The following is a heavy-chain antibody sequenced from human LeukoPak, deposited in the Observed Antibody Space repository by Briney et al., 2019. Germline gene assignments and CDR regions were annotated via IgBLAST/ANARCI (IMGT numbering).Heavy chain of an antibody. CDR1: GFTFSNYW. CDR2: INSDGSST. V-gene: IGHV3-74*01. Sequence: PGGSPRLSCAASGFTFSNYWMHWVRQGPGRGLVWVSRINSDGSSTRYADSVRGRFTMSRDNAKNTLYLQMNSLRAEDTAVYYWARGVGGNEYWGQGTLVTVSS. J-gene: IGHJ4*02. D-gene: IGHD1-1*01. CDR3: ARGVGGNEY.